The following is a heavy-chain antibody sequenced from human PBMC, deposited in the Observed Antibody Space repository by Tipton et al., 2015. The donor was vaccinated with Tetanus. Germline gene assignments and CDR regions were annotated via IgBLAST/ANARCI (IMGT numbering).Heavy chain of an antibody. V-gene: IGHV4-39*01. CDR3: ARHNSGYFTFFDY. J-gene: IGHJ4*02. D-gene: IGHD3-3*01. CDR1: GGSISGGRYY. CDR2: IYFSGDT. Sequence: TLSLTCTVSGGSISGGRYYWSWIRQRPGKGLEWIGSIYFSGDTYSNPSLKSRVTMSVDTSRNQFSLRLSSVTAADTAVYYCARHNSGYFTFFDYWGQGTLVTVSS.